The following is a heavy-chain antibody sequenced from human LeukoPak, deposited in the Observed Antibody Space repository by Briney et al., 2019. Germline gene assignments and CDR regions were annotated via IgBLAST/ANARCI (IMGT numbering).Heavy chain of an antibody. D-gene: IGHD2-8*01. CDR2: ITSRGTTT. J-gene: IGHJ4*02. CDR3: ARGIGVTGLTAAY. Sequence: GGSLRLSCAASGFTFGDYYMSWIRQAPGKGLEWLSYITSRGTTTYYADSVVGRFTISRDNAKNSLYLQMNSLRVEDTAVYYCARGIGVTGLTAAYWGQGTLVTVSS. CDR1: GFTFGDYY. V-gene: IGHV3-11*01.